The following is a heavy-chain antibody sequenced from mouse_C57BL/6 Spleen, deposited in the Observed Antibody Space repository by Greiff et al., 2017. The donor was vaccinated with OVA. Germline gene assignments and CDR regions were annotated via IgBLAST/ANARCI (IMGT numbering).Heavy chain of an antibody. Sequence: DVMLVESGGGLVKPGGSLKLSCAASGFTFSSYAMSWVRQTPEKRLEWVATISDGGSYTYYPDNVKGRFTISRDNAKNNLYLQMSHLKSEDTAMYYCARVDGSSYVRAMDYWGQGTSVTVSS. CDR2: ISDGGSYT. CDR3: ARVDGSSYVRAMDY. D-gene: IGHD1-1*01. V-gene: IGHV5-4*03. CDR1: GFTFSSYA. J-gene: IGHJ4*01.